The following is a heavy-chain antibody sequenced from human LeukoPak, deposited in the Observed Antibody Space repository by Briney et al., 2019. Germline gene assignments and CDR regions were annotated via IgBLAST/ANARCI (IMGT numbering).Heavy chain of an antibody. V-gene: IGHV4-4*02. CDR3: AGLVGRYSSGLYYYYFDY. Sequence: SETLSLTCTVSGDSINSLDLWSWVRQPPGKGLEWIGEMYLSGTTHSNPSVKSRVTISIDKSKNQSFLNLSSVTAADTAVYYCAGLVGRYSSGLYYYYFDYWGQGTLVTVSS. D-gene: IGHD3-22*01. CDR2: MYLSGTT. J-gene: IGHJ4*02. CDR1: GDSINSLDL.